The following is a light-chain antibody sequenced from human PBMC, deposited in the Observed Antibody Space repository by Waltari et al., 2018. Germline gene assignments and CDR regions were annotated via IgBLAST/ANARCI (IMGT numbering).Light chain of an antibody. CDR1: QYVLYSSNNKNY. V-gene: IGKV4-1*01. CDR3: QQYYSTPRT. J-gene: IGKJ1*01. CDR2: WAS. Sequence: DIVMTQSPDSLAVSLGEGATINCNSSQYVLYSSNNKNYLAWYKQKPGQPPKLLIYWASARESGVPDRFSGSGSGTDFTLTISSLQAEDVAVYYCQQYYSTPRTFGQGTKVEIK.